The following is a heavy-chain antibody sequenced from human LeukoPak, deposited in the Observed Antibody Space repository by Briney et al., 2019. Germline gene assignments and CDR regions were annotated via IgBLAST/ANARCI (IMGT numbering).Heavy chain of an antibody. V-gene: IGHV1-8*01. J-gene: IGHJ4*02. D-gene: IGHD4-17*01. Sequence: ASVRVSCKASGYTFTSYDINWVRQAPGQGLEWMGWMNPNSGNTGYAQKFQGWVTMTRDTSISTAYMELSRLRSDDTAVYYCARGDYGDYGDFDYWGQGTLVTVSS. CDR1: GYTFTSYD. CDR2: MNPNSGNT. CDR3: ARGDYGDYGDFDY.